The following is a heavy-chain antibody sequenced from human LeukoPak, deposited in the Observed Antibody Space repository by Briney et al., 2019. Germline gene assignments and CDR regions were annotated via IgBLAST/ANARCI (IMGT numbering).Heavy chain of an antibody. V-gene: IGHV3-48*03. Sequence: GGSLRLSCAASGFTFSSYEMNWVRQAPGKGLEWVSYISGGATTIYYADSVKGRFTISRDNAKNSLSLQMNSLRAEDTAVYYCARGLQLWRGGYWFDPWGQGTLVTVSS. J-gene: IGHJ5*02. D-gene: IGHD5-18*01. CDR3: ARGLQLWRGGYWFDP. CDR2: ISGGATTI. CDR1: GFTFSSYE.